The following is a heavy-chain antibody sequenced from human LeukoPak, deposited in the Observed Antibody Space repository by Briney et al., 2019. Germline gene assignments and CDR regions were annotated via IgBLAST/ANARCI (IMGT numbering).Heavy chain of an antibody. CDR2: ISSSSSHI. V-gene: IGHV3-21*01. D-gene: IGHD6-13*01. Sequence: GGSLRLSCAASGFTFSSYSMNWVRQAPGKGLEWVSSISSSSSHIYYADSVKGRFTISRDNAKNSLYLQMNSLRAEDTAVYYCARDLEGSSWYYGYWGQGTLVTVSS. J-gene: IGHJ4*02. CDR3: ARDLEGSSWYYGY. CDR1: GFTFSSYS.